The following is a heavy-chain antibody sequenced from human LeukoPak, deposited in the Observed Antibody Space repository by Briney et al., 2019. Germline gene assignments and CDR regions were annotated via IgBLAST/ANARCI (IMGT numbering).Heavy chain of an antibody. CDR1: GFTFSSYS. CDR3: ARDSPGGAHPYDSSGYYFH. Sequence: GGSLRLSCAASGFTFSSYSMNWVRQAPGKGLEWVSYISSSSSTIYYADPVKGRFTISRDNAKNSLYLQMNSLRAEDTAVYYCARDSPGGAHPYDSSGYYFHWGQGTLVTVSS. J-gene: IGHJ4*02. D-gene: IGHD3-22*01. CDR2: ISSSSSTI. V-gene: IGHV3-48*01.